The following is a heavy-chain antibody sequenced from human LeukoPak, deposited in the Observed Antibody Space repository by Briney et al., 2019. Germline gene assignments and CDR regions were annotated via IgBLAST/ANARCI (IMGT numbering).Heavy chain of an antibody. J-gene: IGHJ4*02. D-gene: IGHD6-13*01. V-gene: IGHV3-7*04. Sequence: PGGSLRLSCAASGFTFSDYWMTWVRQAPGKGLEWVANIKQDGSQIYYVDSVKGRFTISRDNAKNSLYLQMNSLRAEDTAVYFCARDPPISAAATGVNWGQGTLVTVSS. CDR1: GFTFSDYW. CDR3: ARDPPISAAATGVN. CDR2: IKQDGSQI.